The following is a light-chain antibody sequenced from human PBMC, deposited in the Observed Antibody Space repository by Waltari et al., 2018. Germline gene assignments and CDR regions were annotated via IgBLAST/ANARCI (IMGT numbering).Light chain of an antibody. CDR1: QSINTY. J-gene: IGKJ1*01. V-gene: IGKV1-39*01. Sequence: DTQMTQSPFSLSASVGDRVTITCRASQSINTYLNWYQQKPGKAPKLLIYAASSLQSGVPSRFSGSGSGTDFTLTINYLQPEDFASYYCQQGSTIPWTFGQGTKVEI. CDR2: AAS. CDR3: QQGSTIPWT.